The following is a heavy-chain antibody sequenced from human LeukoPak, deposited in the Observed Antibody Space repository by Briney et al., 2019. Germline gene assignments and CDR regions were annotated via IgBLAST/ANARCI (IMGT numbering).Heavy chain of an antibody. CDR3: ANIPNSFVPDY. V-gene: IGHV3-30*02. CDR2: VHKDESYK. D-gene: IGHD2-21*01. J-gene: IGHJ4*02. CDR1: GFSLNNFG. Sequence: PGGSLRLSCTMSGFSLNNFGMHWVRQAPSKGLEWVAFVHKDESYKKYGDSVKGRFTISTDNYKNTLYLQMNSLRVEDTAVYYCANIPNSFVPDYWGQGSLVTVSS.